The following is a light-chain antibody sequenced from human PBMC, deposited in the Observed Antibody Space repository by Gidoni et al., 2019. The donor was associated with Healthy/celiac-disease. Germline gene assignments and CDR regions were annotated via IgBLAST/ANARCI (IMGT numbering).Light chain of an antibody. CDR1: SSNIGNNY. J-gene: IGLJ2*01. CDR3: GTWDSSLSAGV. CDR2: DNN. V-gene: IGLV1-51*01. Sequence: QSVLTHLPSVSAAPGQKVTISCSGSSSNIGNNYVSWYQQLPGTAPKLLIYDNNKRPSGIPDRFSGSKSGTSATLGITGRQTGDEADYYCGTWDSSLSAGVFGGGTKLTVL.